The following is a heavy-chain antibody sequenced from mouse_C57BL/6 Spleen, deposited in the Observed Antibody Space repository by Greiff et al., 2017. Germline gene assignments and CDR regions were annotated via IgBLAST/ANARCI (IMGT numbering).Heavy chain of an antibody. Sequence: EVMLVESGGGLVKPGGSLKLSCAASGFTFSDYGMHWVRQAPEKGLEWVAYISSGSSTIYYADTVKGRFTISRDNAKNTLFLQMTSLRSEDTAMYYCARDDSHYAMDYWGQGTSVTVSS. CDR2: ISSGSSTI. CDR3: ARDDSHYAMDY. V-gene: IGHV5-17*01. J-gene: IGHJ4*01. CDR1: GFTFSDYG. D-gene: IGHD2-4*01.